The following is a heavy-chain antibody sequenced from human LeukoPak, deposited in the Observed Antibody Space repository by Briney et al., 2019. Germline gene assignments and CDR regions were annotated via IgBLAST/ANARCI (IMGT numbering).Heavy chain of an antibody. Sequence: PSQTLSLTCTVSGGSISSGDYYWSWIRQPPGKGLEWIGCIYYSGSTYYNPSLKSRVTISVDTSKNQFSLKLSSVTAADTAVYYCARGSYYYGSGRDYWGQGTLVTVSS. D-gene: IGHD3-10*01. CDR2: IYYSGST. V-gene: IGHV4-30-4*01. CDR1: GGSISSGDYY. CDR3: ARGSYYYGSGRDY. J-gene: IGHJ4*02.